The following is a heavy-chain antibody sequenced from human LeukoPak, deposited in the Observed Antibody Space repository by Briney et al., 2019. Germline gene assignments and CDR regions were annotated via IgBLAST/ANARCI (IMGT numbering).Heavy chain of an antibody. CDR3: ARAGPYSSSSGLPLDY. CDR1: GYTFTSYA. V-gene: IGHV1-3*01. J-gene: IGHJ4*02. D-gene: IGHD6-6*01. CDR2: INAGKSNT. Sequence: ASVKVSCKASGYTFTSYAMHWVRQTPGQRLEWMGWINAGKSNTKYPQMVQGRVTITRDTSASTAYMELNSLRSEDTAVYYCARAGPYSSSSGLPLDYWGQGTLVTVSS.